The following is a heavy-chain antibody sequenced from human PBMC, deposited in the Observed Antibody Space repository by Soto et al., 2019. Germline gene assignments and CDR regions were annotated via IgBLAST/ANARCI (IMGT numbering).Heavy chain of an antibody. J-gene: IGHJ4*02. Sequence: CLRLSCAPSGFIFSSYAMSRVRQAPGKGLEWVSAISGSGGSTYYADSVKGRFTISRDTPKNTLYLQMNSLSAEDTAVYFCAKDRSIYSVSYYYQVFWGQGPLVTVS. CDR3: AKDRSIYSVSYYYQVF. CDR1: GFIFSSYA. CDR2: ISGSGGST. D-gene: IGHD1-26*01. V-gene: IGHV3-23*01.